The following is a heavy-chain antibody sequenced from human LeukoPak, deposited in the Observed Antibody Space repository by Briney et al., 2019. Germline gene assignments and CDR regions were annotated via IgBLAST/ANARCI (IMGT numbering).Heavy chain of an antibody. J-gene: IGHJ5*02. V-gene: IGHV4-38-2*01. CDR1: GYSISSGYY. D-gene: IGHD1-26*01. Sequence: PSETLSLTSAVSGYSISSGYYWGWIRQPPGKGLEWIGSIYHSGSTYYNPSLKSRLTISVDTSKNQFSLKLSSVTAADTAVYYCARLARGANRWFDPWGQGTLVTVSS. CDR2: IYHSGST. CDR3: ARLARGANRWFDP.